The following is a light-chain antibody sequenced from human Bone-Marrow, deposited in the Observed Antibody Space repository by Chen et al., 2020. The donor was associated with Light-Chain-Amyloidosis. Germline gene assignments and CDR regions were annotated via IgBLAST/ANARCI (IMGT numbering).Light chain of an antibody. V-gene: IGLV6-57*01. CDR1: SGSIATNY. CDR2: EDD. Sequence: FMPPQPHSVSESPGKTEIISCTRSSGSIATNYVQWYQQRPGSSPTTVIYEDDQRPSGVPDRFSGSIDRSSNSASLTISGLKTEDEADYYCQSYQGSSQGVFGGGTKLTVL. J-gene: IGLJ3*02. CDR3: QSYQGSSQGV.